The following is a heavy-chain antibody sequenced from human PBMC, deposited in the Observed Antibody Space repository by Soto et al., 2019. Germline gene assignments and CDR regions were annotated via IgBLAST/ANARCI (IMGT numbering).Heavy chain of an antibody. CDR2: IYPGDSDT. Sequence: GESLKISCKGSGYSFTSYWIGWVRQMPGKGLEWMGIIYPGDSDTRYSPSFQGQVTISADKSISTAYLQWSSLKASDTAMYYCARLTREYSSSSGHYYYVMAVWGQGTTVTVSS. J-gene: IGHJ6*02. CDR3: ARLTREYSSSSGHYYYVMAV. V-gene: IGHV5-51*01. CDR1: GYSFTSYW. D-gene: IGHD6-6*01.